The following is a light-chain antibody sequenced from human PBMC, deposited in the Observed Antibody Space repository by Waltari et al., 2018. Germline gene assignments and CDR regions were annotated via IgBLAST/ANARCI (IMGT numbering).Light chain of an antibody. CDR1: QSLLHRNGHNY. Sequence: DIVLTQSPLSLPVTPGEAASISCRSSQSLLHRNGHNYLDWYLQKPGQSPQLLIYFGSSRAYGVPDRFSGSGSGTDFTLKIRRVEAEDVGVYYCMQSLQTPLTFGGGTKVEIK. J-gene: IGKJ4*01. CDR3: MQSLQTPLT. V-gene: IGKV2-28*01. CDR2: FGS.